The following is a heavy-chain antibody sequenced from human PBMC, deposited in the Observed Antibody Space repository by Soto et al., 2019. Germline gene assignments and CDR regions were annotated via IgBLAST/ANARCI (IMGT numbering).Heavy chain of an antibody. J-gene: IGHJ6*02. CDR2: IYSDDDK. CDR3: VQSRCGGDCLQSYSSHSYYGLAV. D-gene: IGHD2-21*02. V-gene: IGHV2-5*02. Sequence: QITLKESGPTLVKPTQTLTLTCTFSGLSLSTTGVGVGWIRQPPGKALEWLALIYSDDDKRYNPSLKSRLTTTKDTSKNQVVLTMTNMDPVDTATYYCVQSRCGGDCLQSYSSHSYYGLAVWGQGTTVTVSS. CDR1: GLSLSTTGVG.